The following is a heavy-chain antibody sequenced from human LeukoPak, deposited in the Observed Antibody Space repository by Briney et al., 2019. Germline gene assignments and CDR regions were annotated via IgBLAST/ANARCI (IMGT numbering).Heavy chain of an antibody. Sequence: GGSLRLSCAASGFTFSSYGMHWVRQAPGKGLEWVAFIRYVGTDEYYADSVKGRFTISRDNSKNTLYLQMNSLRPEDTAVYYCAKALEAYSKYAMEFDSWGQGTLITVSS. CDR2: IRYVGTDE. V-gene: IGHV3-30*02. J-gene: IGHJ5*01. CDR1: GFTFSSYG. D-gene: IGHD4-11*01. CDR3: AKALEAYSKYAMEFDS.